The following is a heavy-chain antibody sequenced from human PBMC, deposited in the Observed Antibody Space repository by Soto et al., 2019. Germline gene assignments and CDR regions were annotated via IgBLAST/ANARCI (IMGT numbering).Heavy chain of an antibody. CDR2: VYYRGRS. J-gene: IGHJ4*02. CDR1: CGSVINSNYY. V-gene: IGHV4-39*01. D-gene: IGHD2-8*01. Sequence: SETLSLTCTFSCGSVINSNYYWGCIRQSPGKGLEWIGSVYYRGRSYSKSSVKSRVTISVDTSKNQFSLNLNSVTASDTAVYFCVSQRTSVLTQAYFDYWGPGALVTVSS. CDR3: VSQRTSVLTQAYFDY.